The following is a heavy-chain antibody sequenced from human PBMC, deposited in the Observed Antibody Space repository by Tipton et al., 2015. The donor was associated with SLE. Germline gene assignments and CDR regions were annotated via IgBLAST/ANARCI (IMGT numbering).Heavy chain of an antibody. J-gene: IGHJ5*02. D-gene: IGHD5-18*01. CDR2: INHSGST. CDR3: ARGRDFSLRIQLWLEPPS. Sequence: GLVKPSETLSLTCAVYGGSFSGYYWSWIRQPPGKGLEWIGEINHSGSTNYNPSLKSRVTISVDTSKNQFSLKLSSVTAADTAVYYCARGRDFSLRIQLWLEPPSWGQGTLVTVSS. CDR1: GGSFSGYY. V-gene: IGHV4-34*01.